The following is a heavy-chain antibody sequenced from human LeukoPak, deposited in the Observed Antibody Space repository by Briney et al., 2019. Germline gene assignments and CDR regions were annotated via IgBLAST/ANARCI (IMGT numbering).Heavy chain of an antibody. V-gene: IGHV3-7*01. J-gene: IGHJ4*02. CDR1: GFTFSRYW. CDR2: IKEDGSEK. CDR3: VRDFSLTRLERPFDY. D-gene: IGHD1-1*01. Sequence: GGSLRLSCAASGFTFSRYWMTWVRQAPGKGLEWVANIKEDGSEKYYVDSVKGRFTISRDNAKNSLYLQVNSLRAEDTAVYYCVRDFSLTRLERPFDYWGQGTLVTVSS.